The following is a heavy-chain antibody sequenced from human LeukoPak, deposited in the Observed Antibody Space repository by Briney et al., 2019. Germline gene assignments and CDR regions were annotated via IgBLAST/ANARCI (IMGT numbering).Heavy chain of an antibody. CDR1: GGSFSGYY. CDR2: INHSGST. V-gene: IGHV4-34*01. J-gene: IGHJ4*02. D-gene: IGHD2-15*01. Sequence: SETLSLTCAVYGGSFSGYYWSWIRQPPGKGLEWIGEINHSGSTNYNPSLKSRVTISVDTSKNQFSLKLSSVTAADTAVYYCARDLRVVEDRDYWGQGTLVTVSS. CDR3: ARDLRVVEDRDY.